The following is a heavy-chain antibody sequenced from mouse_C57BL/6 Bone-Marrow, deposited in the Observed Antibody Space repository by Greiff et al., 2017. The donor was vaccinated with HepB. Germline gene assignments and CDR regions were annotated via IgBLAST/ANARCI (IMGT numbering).Heavy chain of an antibody. Sequence: QVQLKESGPGLVAPSQSLSITCTVSGFSLTSYGVDWVRQPPGKGLEWLGVIWGGGSTNYNSALMSRLSISKDNSKSQIFLKMHSLQTDDTAMYYCAKLSYGYDWFAYWGQGTLVTVSA. D-gene: IGHD2-2*01. CDR3: AKLSYGYDWFAY. J-gene: IGHJ3*01. CDR2: IWGGGST. V-gene: IGHV2-9*01. CDR1: GFSLTSYG.